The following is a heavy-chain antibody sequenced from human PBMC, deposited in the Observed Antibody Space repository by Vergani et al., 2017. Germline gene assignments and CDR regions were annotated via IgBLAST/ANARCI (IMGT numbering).Heavy chain of an antibody. J-gene: IGHJ4*02. Sequence: QVQLVESGGGVVQPGRSLRLSCAASGFTFRSYAIHWVRQAPGKGLEWVAVISYDGSKKYFGDSVKGRFTISRDNSKKPVYLQMNSLGAEDTAVYYCARDTYSCSPRFDYWGQGTLVTVSS. V-gene: IGHV3-30*04. CDR1: GFTFRSYA. D-gene: IGHD6-6*01. CDR2: ISYDGSKK. CDR3: ARDTYSCSPRFDY.